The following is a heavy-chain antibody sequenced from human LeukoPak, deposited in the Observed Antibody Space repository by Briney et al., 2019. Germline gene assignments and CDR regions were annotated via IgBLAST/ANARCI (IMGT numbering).Heavy chain of an antibody. Sequence: GGSLRLSCAASGFTFSSYAMYWVRQAPGKGLVWVSRINSDGSSTNYADSVKGRFTISRDNAKNTLYLQMNSLRAEDTAVYYCAKYQGGYRDNYWGQGTLVTVSS. J-gene: IGHJ4*02. D-gene: IGHD3-22*01. CDR1: GFTFSSYA. CDR3: AKYQGGYRDNY. CDR2: INSDGSST. V-gene: IGHV3-74*01.